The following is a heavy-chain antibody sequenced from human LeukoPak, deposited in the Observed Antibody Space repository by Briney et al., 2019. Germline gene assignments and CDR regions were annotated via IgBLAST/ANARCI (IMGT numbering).Heavy chain of an antibody. CDR1: GFTFSSYA. CDR2: ISYDGSNK. V-gene: IGHV3-30-3*01. CDR3: ARAGDLVY. Sequence: GGSLRLSCAASGFTFSSYAMHWVRQAPGKGLEWVAVISYDGSNKYYADSVKGRFTISRDNSKNTLYLQMNSLRAEDTAVYYCARAGDLVYWGQGTLVTVSS. J-gene: IGHJ4*02.